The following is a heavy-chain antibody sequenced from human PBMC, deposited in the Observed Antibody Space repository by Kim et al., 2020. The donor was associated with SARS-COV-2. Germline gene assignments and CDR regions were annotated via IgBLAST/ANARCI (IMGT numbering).Heavy chain of an antibody. J-gene: IGHJ4*02. CDR1: GGFSSASI. CDR2: LNPVFGTT. D-gene: IGHD1-26*01. V-gene: IGHV1-69*13. CDR3: ARDVGDIVGASVS. Sequence: SVKVSCKDFGGFSSASIFSWLRLAPGQGLEWVGGLNPVFGTTNYARKFQGRLTFTADESTSTLYMELSSLRSDDSAMYYCARDVGDIVGASVSWGQGSLVTVSS.